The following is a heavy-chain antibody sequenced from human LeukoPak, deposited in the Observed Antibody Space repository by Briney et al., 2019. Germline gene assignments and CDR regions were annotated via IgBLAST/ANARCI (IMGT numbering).Heavy chain of an antibody. Sequence: GASVKVSCKASGYTFTGYYMHWVRQAPGQGLEWMGWINPNSGGTNYAQKFQGRVTMTRDTSISTAYMELSRLRSDDTAVYYCARGHCSSTSCYFQDYYMDVWGKGTTVTISS. CDR1: GYTFTGYY. J-gene: IGHJ6*03. V-gene: IGHV1-2*02. D-gene: IGHD2-2*01. CDR2: INPNSGGT. CDR3: ARGHCSSTSCYFQDYYMDV.